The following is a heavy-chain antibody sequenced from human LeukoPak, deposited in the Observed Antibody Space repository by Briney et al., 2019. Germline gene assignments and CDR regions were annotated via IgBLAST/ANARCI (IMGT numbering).Heavy chain of an antibody. D-gene: IGHD6-13*01. CDR1: GGSMSSYY. J-gene: IGHJ5*02. CDR3: ARGVAAPGTGGLSWFDP. V-gene: IGHV4-59*01. Sequence: SETLSLTCTVSGGSMSSYYWSWIRQPPGKGLEWIGYIYYSGSTNYNPSLKSRVTISLGTSKNQFSLKLSFVTAADTAVYYCARGVAAPGTGGLSWFDPWGQGTLVTVSS. CDR2: IYYSGST.